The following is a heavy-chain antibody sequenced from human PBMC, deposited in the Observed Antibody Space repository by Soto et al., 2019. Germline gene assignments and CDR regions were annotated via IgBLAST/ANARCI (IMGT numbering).Heavy chain of an antibody. D-gene: IGHD6-19*01. V-gene: IGHV2-70*04. CDR1: GFSLSTRGMR. CDR3: ARTQGSGGFDY. Sequence: SGPTLVNPTQTLTLTCTFSGFSLSTRGMRVSWIRQPPGKALEWLARIDWDDDKFYSTSLKTRLTITKDTSKNQVALTMTNTDPVDTATYYCARTQGSGGFDYWGQGTLVTVSS. CDR2: IDWDDDK. J-gene: IGHJ4*02.